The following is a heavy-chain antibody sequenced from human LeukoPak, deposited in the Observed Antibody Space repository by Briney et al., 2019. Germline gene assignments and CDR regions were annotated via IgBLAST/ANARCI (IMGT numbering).Heavy chain of an antibody. D-gene: IGHD1-1*01. CDR1: GGSISSYY. Sequence: SETLSLTCTVSGGSISSYYWSWIRQPPGKGLEWIGYIYYSGSTNYNPSLKSRVTISVDTSKNQSSLKLSSVTAADTAVYYCARGVQLERRFDPWGQGTLVTVSS. CDR3: ARGVQLERRFDP. CDR2: IYYSGST. J-gene: IGHJ5*02. V-gene: IGHV4-59*01.